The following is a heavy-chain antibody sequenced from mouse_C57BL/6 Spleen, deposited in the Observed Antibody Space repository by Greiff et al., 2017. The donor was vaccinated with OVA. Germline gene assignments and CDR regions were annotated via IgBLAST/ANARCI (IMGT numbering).Heavy chain of an antibody. CDR2: ISYSGST. D-gene: IGHD1-1*01. CDR1: GYSITSGYD. J-gene: IGHJ4*01. V-gene: IGHV3-1*01. Sequence: EVMLVESGPGMVKPSQSLSLTCTVTGYSITSGYDWHWIRHFPGNKLEWMGYISYSGSTNYNPSLKSRISITHDTSKNHFFLKLNSVTTEDTATYYCARGYTSGNAMDYWGQGTSVTVSS. CDR3: ARGYTSGNAMDY.